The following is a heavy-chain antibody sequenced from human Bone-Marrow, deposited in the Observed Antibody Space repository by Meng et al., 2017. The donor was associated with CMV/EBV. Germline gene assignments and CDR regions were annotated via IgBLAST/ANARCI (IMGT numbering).Heavy chain of an antibody. CDR2: INHSGNT. CDR3: ATVGLGMNWFDP. Sequence: QVQVQHWGAGLLKPSETLALTCAVYGGSFSGYYWSWIRQPPGKGLEWIAEINHSGNTNYNPSLKSRVTISVDTSKNQFSLKLSSVTAADTAVYYCATVGLGMNWFDPWGQGTLVTVSS. CDR1: GGSFSGYY. J-gene: IGHJ5*02. V-gene: IGHV4-34*01.